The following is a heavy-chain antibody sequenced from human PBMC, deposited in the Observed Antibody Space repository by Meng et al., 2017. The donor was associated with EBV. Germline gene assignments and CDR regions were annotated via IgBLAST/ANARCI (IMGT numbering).Heavy chain of an antibody. Sequence: VQLAQSGAEGKRPRPSLQGSGKAPGHTFTSYYMHGVRQAPGQGLEWMGIINPSGGSTSYAQKFQGRVTMTRDTSTSTVYMELSSLRSEDTAVYYCARDFCGGDCYLFDYWGQGTLVTVSS. CDR1: GHTFTSYY. D-gene: IGHD2-21*01. CDR3: ARDFCGGDCYLFDY. J-gene: IGHJ4*02. CDR2: INPSGGST. V-gene: IGHV1-46*01.